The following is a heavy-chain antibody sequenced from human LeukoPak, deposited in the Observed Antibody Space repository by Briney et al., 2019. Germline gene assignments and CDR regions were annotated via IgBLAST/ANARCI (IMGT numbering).Heavy chain of an antibody. J-gene: IGHJ6*02. CDR1: GFTFSSYS. Sequence: GGSLRLSCAASGFTFSSYSMNWVRQAPGKGLECVSSISSSSSYIYYADSVKGRFTISRDNAKNSLYLQMNSLRAEDTAVYYCARDRYFDYDYYYGMDVWGQGTTVTVSS. CDR3: ARDRYFDYDYYYGMDV. D-gene: IGHD3-9*01. CDR2: ISSSSSYI. V-gene: IGHV3-21*01.